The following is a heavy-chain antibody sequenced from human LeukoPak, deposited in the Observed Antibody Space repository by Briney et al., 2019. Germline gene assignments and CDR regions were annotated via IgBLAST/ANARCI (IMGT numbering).Heavy chain of an antibody. CDR1: GFTFSNAW. J-gene: IGHJ4*02. Sequence: GGSLRLSCAASGFTFSNAWMSWVRQAPGKGLEWVGRIKSKTDGGTTDYAAPVKGRFTISRDDSKNTLYLQMNSLKTEDTAVYYCTTLSQDAGFLEWLLSDSAFDYWGQGTLVTVSS. CDR2: IKSKTDGGTT. CDR3: TTLSQDAGFLEWLLSDSAFDY. V-gene: IGHV3-15*01. D-gene: IGHD3-3*01.